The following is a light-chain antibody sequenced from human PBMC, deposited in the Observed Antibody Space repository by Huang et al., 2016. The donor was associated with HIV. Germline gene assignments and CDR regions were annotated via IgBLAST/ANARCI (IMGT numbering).Light chain of an antibody. CDR1: QSVSSY. J-gene: IGKJ5*01. Sequence: EIVLTQSPATLSLSPGERATLSCRASQSVSSYLAWYQQKPGQAPRLLIYDASNRATGIPARFSGRGRETDFTLTISSLEPEDCAVYYCQQRSNWPFTFGQGTRLEIK. CDR2: DAS. V-gene: IGKV3D-11*02. CDR3: QQRSNWPFT.